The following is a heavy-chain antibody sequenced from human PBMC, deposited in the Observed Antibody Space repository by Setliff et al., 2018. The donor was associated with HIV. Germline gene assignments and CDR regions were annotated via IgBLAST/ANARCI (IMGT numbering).Heavy chain of an antibody. CDR2: IKQDGSEK. D-gene: IGHD4-17*01. Sequence: PGGSLRLSCAASGFTFSSYWMSWVRQAPGKGLEWVANIKQDGSEKYYVDSVKGRFTISRDNAKNSLYVQMNSLRAEDTAGYYCARDPYPYADYGDWYFDLWGRGTLVTVSS. J-gene: IGHJ2*01. V-gene: IGHV3-7*01. CDR3: ARDPYPYADYGDWYFDL. CDR1: GFTFSSYW.